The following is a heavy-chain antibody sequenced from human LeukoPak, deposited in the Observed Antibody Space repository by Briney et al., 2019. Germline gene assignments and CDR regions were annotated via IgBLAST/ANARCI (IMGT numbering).Heavy chain of an antibody. Sequence: GGSLRLSCAASGFTFSSYEMNWVRQAPGKGLEWVANIKQDGSEKYYVDSVKGRFTISRDNAKNSLYLQMNSLRAEDTAVYYCAREPIVVVPAAMRENWFDPWGQGTLVTVSS. CDR1: GFTFSSYE. D-gene: IGHD2-2*01. CDR2: IKQDGSEK. V-gene: IGHV3-7*01. CDR3: AREPIVVVPAAMRENWFDP. J-gene: IGHJ5*02.